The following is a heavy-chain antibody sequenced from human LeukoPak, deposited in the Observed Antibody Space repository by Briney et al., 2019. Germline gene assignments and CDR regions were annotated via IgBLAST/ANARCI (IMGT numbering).Heavy chain of an antibody. D-gene: IGHD2-15*01. CDR1: GGSFSGYY. CDR3: AREPIRESTPYFEY. J-gene: IGHJ4*02. V-gene: IGHV3-66*01. CDR2: IYSSGST. Sequence: ETLSLTCAVYGGSFSGYYWSWIRQPPGKGLEWVGVIYSSGSTYYTDSVKGRFTISRDNSKNQVYLQMTSLRAEDTAVYYCAREPIRESTPYFEYWGEESPVTVSS.